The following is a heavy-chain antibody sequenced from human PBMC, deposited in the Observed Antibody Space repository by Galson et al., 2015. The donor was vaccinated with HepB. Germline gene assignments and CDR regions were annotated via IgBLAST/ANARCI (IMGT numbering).Heavy chain of an antibody. Sequence: SLRLSCAASGFIFRSYVMSWVRQAPGKRLEWVSAISQSGGTANYVDSVKGRFSMSRDNSKNILYLQINSLRAEDTALYYCARDLPYDNAHNYHDSWGQGTLVTVSS. CDR2: ISQSGGTA. CDR3: ARDLPYDNAHNYHDS. J-gene: IGHJ4*02. CDR1: GFIFRSYV. D-gene: IGHD3-16*01. V-gene: IGHV3-23*01.